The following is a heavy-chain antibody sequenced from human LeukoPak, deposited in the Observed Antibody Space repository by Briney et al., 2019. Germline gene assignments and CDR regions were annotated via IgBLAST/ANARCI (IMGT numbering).Heavy chain of an antibody. CDR3: ARVSALRSSGWFGVFDI. D-gene: IGHD6-19*01. CDR2: MSGSDTTT. J-gene: IGHJ4*02. CDR1: GVPFTYFT. V-gene: IGHV3-23*01. Sequence: PGGSLRLSCAASGVPFTYFTLTWVRQAPGKGLEWVSGMSGSDTTTYSADSVKGRFTISRDDSQNTLYLQMNSLRAEDTAIYYCARVSALRSSGWFGVFDIWGQGTLVTVSS.